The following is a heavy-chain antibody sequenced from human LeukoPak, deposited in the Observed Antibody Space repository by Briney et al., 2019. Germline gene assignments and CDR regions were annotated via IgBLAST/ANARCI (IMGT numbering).Heavy chain of an antibody. CDR3: ARGRYYYGSGDFDY. D-gene: IGHD3-10*01. V-gene: IGHV3-21*01. Sequence: PGGSLRLSCAASGFTFSSYSMNWVRQAPGKGLEWVSSISSSGSYIYYADSVKGRFTISRDNAKNSLYLQMNSLRAEDTAVYYCARGRYYYGSGDFDYWGQGTLVTVSS. J-gene: IGHJ4*02. CDR2: ISSSGSYI. CDR1: GFTFSSYS.